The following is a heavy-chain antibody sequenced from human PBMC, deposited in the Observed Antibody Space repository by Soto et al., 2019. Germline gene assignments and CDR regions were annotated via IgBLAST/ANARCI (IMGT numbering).Heavy chain of an antibody. D-gene: IGHD5-12*01. V-gene: IGHV4-34*01. J-gene: IGHJ4*02. Sequence: QVQLQQWGAGLLKPSETLSLRCAVYGGSLSDYSWTWIRQSPGKGLEWIGEINHGGNSKYNPSLKSRVTISIDKGKNQLSLILTCVTPADRGVYKCARGGGDTGYFFDYWGQGTLVTGSS. CDR2: INHGGNS. CDR3: ARGGGDTGYFFDY. CDR1: GGSLSDYS.